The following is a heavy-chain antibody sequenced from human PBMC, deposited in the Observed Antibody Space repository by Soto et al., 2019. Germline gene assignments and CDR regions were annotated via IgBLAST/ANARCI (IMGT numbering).Heavy chain of an antibody. Sequence: EVQLVESGGGLVKPGGSLRLSCAASGFTFSSYSMNWVRQAPGKGLEWVSSISSSSSYIYCADSVKGRFTISRDNAKNSLYLQMNSLRAEDTAVYYCARGIVRASGSYRNPDYWGQGTLVTVSS. CDR2: ISSSSSYI. J-gene: IGHJ4*02. D-gene: IGHD1-26*01. CDR3: ARGIVRASGSYRNPDY. CDR1: GFTFSSYS. V-gene: IGHV3-21*01.